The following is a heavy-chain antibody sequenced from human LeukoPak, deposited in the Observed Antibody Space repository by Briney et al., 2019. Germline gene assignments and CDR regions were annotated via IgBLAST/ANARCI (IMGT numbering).Heavy chain of an antibody. CDR2: IHFSGIT. J-gene: IGHJ4*02. CDR3: ARTSMSTATSING. CDR1: NDSISRGGYY. Sequence: ESGPGLVKPSNTLFLTDKLSNDSISRGGYYWSWIRQHPGKGLEWIGYIHFSGITHYNPSLERRVIISVDTSKNQFSLEVSSVTAADTAVYYCARTSMSTATSINGWSQGTLVTVSS. D-gene: IGHD2-8*01. V-gene: IGHV4-31*03.